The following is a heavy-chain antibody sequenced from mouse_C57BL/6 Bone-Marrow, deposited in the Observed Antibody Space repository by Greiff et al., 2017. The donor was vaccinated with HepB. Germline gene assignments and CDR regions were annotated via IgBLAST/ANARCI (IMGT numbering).Heavy chain of an antibody. Sequence: GGGLVQPKGSLKLSCAASGFSFNTYAMNWVRQAPGKGLEWVARIRSKSNNYATYYADSVKDRFTISRDDSESMLYLQMNNLKTEDTAMYYCVRRLKGYFDVWGTGTTVTVSS. D-gene: IGHD1-3*01. V-gene: IGHV10-1*01. CDR2: IRSKSNNYAT. J-gene: IGHJ1*03. CDR1: GFSFNTYA. CDR3: VRRLKGYFDV.